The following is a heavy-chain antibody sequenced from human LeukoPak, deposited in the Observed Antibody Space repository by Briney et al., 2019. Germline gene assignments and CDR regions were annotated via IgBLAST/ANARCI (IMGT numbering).Heavy chain of an antibody. D-gene: IGHD3-10*01. CDR2: IRYDGSNK. CDR1: GFTFSSYG. Sequence: PGRSLRLSCAASGFTFSSYGMHWVRQAPGKGLEWVAFIRYDGSNKYYADSVKGRFTISRDNSKNTLYLQMNSLRAEDTAVYYCAKSWAYGSGITLLGYWGQGTLVTVSS. J-gene: IGHJ4*02. V-gene: IGHV3-30*02. CDR3: AKSWAYGSGITLLGY.